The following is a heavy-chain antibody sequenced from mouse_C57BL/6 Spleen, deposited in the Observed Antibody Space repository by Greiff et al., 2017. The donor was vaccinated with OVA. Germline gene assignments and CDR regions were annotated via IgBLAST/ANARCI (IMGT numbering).Heavy chain of an antibody. V-gene: IGHV5-6*01. J-gene: IGHJ4*01. D-gene: IGHD2-4*01. CDR1: GFTFSSYG. Sequence: EVQLVESGGDLVKPGGSLKLSCAASGFTFSSYGMSWVRQTPDKRLEWVATISSGGSYTYYPDSVKGRFTISRDNAKNTLYLQMSSLKSEDTAMYDCARPGEYDAVYYAMDYWGQGTSVTVSS. CDR3: ARPGEYDAVYYAMDY. CDR2: ISSGGSYT.